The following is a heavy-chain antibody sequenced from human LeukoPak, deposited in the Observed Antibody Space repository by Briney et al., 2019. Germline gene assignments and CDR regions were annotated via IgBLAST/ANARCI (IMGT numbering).Heavy chain of an antibody. CDR3: ARTGITGTTNYYYYYMDV. Sequence: PSETLSLTCPVSGGSISRYYWSWIRQPPGKGLEWIGYIYYSGSTKYNPSLKSRVTISVDTSKNQFSLKLSSVTAADTAIYYCARTGITGTTNYYYYYMDVWGKGTTVTVSS. CDR2: IYYSGST. J-gene: IGHJ6*03. V-gene: IGHV4-59*08. D-gene: IGHD1-7*01. CDR1: GGSISRYY.